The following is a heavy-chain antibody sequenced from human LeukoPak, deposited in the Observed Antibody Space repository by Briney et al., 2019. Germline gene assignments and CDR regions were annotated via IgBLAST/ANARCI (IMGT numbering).Heavy chain of an antibody. Sequence: GGSLRLSCATSGFSFTTYTMHWVRQAPGKGLEWVAVISKDGSIKYYADSVRGRFNISRDNSKNTLYLQMNSLRAEDTAVYYCARGGGTRWYPGDYWGQGTLVTVSS. J-gene: IGHJ4*02. CDR3: ARGGGTRWYPGDY. CDR1: GFSFTTYT. CDR2: ISKDGSIK. D-gene: IGHD4-23*01. V-gene: IGHV3-30-3*01.